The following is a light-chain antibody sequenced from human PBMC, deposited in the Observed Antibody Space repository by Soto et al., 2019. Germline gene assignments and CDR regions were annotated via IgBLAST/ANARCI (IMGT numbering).Light chain of an antibody. CDR1: SSDVGSYNL. CDR3: CSYAGSSTVV. V-gene: IGLV2-23*02. J-gene: IGLJ2*01. Sequence: QSVLTQPASVSGSPGQSITISCTGTSSDVGSYNLVSWYQQHPGKAPKLMIYEVSKRPSGVSNRFSGSKSGNTASLTISGLKAEDEADYYCCSYAGSSTVVFGGGTQLTVL. CDR2: EVS.